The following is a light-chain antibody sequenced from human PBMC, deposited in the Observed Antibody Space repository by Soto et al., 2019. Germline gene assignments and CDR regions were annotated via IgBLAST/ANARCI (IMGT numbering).Light chain of an antibody. CDR2: DAS. J-gene: IGKJ5*01. V-gene: IGKV3-11*01. Sequence: EIVLTQSPATLSLSPGERATLPCRASQSVSSYLAWYQQQPGPAHRLLISDASNRATGTPARFSGSGSGTDFTLTISSLEPEDFAXXXXXXXXXXXXFXQGTRLEIK. CDR3: XXXXXXXX. CDR1: QSVSSY.